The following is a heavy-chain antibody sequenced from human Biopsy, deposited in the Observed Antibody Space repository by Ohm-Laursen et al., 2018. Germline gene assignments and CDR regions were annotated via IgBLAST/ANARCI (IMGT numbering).Heavy chain of an antibody. V-gene: IGHV1-2*02. D-gene: IGHD3-3*01. CDR3: ARDLLEWSLPS. J-gene: IGHJ4*02. CDR2: IYPNSGDT. CDR1: GDAFLGYY. Sequence: ATVKISCKASGDAFLGYYLHWVRQAPGQGLEWMGSIYPNSGDTDFAQKFQGRVSMTRDTSVNTACLELSSLRSDDTAIYYCARDLLEWSLPSWGQGTLVTVSS.